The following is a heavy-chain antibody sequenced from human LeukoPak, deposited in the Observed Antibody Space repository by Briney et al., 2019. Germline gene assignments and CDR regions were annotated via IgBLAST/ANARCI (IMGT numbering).Heavy chain of an antibody. CDR1: GYSFTSYW. Sequence: GESLKISCKGSGYSFTSYWISWVRQMPGKGLEWMGRIDPSDSYTNYSPSFQGHVTISADKFISTAYLQWSSLKASDTAMYYCARHRIAASEPPYGMDVWGKGTTVTVSS. CDR2: IDPSDSYT. J-gene: IGHJ6*04. D-gene: IGHD6-13*01. V-gene: IGHV5-10-1*01. CDR3: ARHRIAASEPPYGMDV.